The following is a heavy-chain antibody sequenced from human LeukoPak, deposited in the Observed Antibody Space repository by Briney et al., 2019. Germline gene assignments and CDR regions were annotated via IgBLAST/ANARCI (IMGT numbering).Heavy chain of an antibody. V-gene: IGHV1-69*13. CDR3: AVTGINSSSWSKGYYYGMDV. CDR2: IIPIFGTA. J-gene: IGHJ6*02. CDR1: GGTFSSYA. Sequence: SVKVSCKASGGTFSSYAISWVRQAPGQGLEWMGGIIPIFGTANYAQKFQGRVTITADESTSTAYMELSSLRSEDTAVYYCAVTGINSSSWSKGYYYGMDVWGQGTTVTVSS. D-gene: IGHD6-13*01.